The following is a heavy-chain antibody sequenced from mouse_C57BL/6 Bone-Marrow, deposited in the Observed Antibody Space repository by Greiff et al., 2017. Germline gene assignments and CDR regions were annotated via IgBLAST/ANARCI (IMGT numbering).Heavy chain of an antibody. Sequence: QVQLQQSGAELVRPGASVTLSCKASGYTFTDYEMHWVKQTPVHGLEWIGAIDPETGGTAYNQKFKGKAILTADKSSSTAYMELRSLTSEDSAVYYCTFTTVVATGDYWGQGTTLTVSS. CDR1: GYTFTDYE. J-gene: IGHJ2*01. CDR3: TFTTVVATGDY. V-gene: IGHV1-15*01. D-gene: IGHD1-1*01. CDR2: IDPETGGT.